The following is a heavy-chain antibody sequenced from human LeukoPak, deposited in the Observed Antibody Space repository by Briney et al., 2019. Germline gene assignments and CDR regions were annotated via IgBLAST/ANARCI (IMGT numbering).Heavy chain of an antibody. V-gene: IGHV3-30*18. Sequence: GGSLRLSCAASGFTFSSYGMHWVRQAPGKGLEWVAVISYDGSNKYYADSVKGRFTISRDNSKNTLYLQMNCLRAEDTAVYYCAKDVLATVTTGYFDYWGQGTLVTVSS. CDR2: ISYDGSNK. D-gene: IGHD4-17*01. CDR3: AKDVLATVTTGYFDY. CDR1: GFTFSSYG. J-gene: IGHJ4*02.